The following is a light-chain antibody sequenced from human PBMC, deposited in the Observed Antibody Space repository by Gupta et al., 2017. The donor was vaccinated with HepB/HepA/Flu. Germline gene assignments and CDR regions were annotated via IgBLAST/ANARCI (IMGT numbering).Light chain of an antibody. CDR3: QYCKTYSQT. CDR2: KAS. J-gene: IGKJ1*01. V-gene: IGKV1-5*03. Sequence: DIPMIQSPSTLSASVVDRVTIPCRASKTIDYWLAWYQQKPGKAPKLLIYKASSLQRGVPSRFSGSGSGTEFTLTISSLQPDDFATYYCQYCKTYSQTFGQGTKVEIK. CDR1: KTIDYW.